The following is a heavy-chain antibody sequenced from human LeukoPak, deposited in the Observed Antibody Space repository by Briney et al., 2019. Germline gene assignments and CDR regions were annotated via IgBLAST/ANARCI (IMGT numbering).Heavy chain of an antibody. Sequence: EGSLRLSCAASGFTFSSYSMNWVRQAPGKGLEWVSYISSSSTIYYADSVKGRFTISRDNAKNSLYLQMNSLRAEDTALYYCAKGPGIAVAGTRNWFDPWGQGTLVTVSS. CDR1: GFTFSSYS. V-gene: IGHV3-48*01. CDR3: AKGPGIAVAGTRNWFDP. J-gene: IGHJ5*02. CDR2: ISSSSTI. D-gene: IGHD6-19*01.